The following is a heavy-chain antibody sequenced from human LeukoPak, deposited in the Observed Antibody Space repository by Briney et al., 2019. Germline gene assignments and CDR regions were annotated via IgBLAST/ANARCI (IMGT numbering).Heavy chain of an antibody. J-gene: IGHJ4*02. CDR3: ARESGYLDY. Sequence: EGSLSFSCAASGFTVSSNYMSWVRQAPGKGLEWVSVIYSGGSTYYADSVKGRFTISRDNSKNTLYLQMNSLRAEDTAVYYCARESGYLDYWGQGTLVTVSS. D-gene: IGHD3-22*01. CDR2: IYSGGST. CDR1: GFTVSSNY. V-gene: IGHV3-53*01.